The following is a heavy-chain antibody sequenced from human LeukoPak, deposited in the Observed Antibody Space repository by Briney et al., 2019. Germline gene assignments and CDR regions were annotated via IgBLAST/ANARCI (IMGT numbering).Heavy chain of an antibody. D-gene: IGHD2-15*01. CDR2: ISYDGSNK. V-gene: IGHV3-30*03. Sequence: GGSLRLSCAASGFTFSSYGMHWVRQAPGKGLEWVAVISYDGSNKYYADSVKGRFTISRDNSKNTLYLQMNSLRPEDTAVYYCARDLTLRYCSGGSCYSGMNVWGQGTTVTVSS. J-gene: IGHJ6*02. CDR1: GFTFSSYG. CDR3: ARDLTLRYCSGGSCYSGMNV.